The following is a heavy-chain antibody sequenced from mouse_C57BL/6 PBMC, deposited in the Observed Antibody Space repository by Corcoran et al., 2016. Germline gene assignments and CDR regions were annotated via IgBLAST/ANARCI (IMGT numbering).Heavy chain of an antibody. V-gene: IGHV1-81*01. CDR1: GYTFTSYG. CDR2: IYPRSGNT. Sequence: QVQLQQSGAELARPGASVKLSCKASGYTFTSYGISWVKQRTGQGLEWIGEIYPRSGNTYYNEKFKGKATLTADKSSSTAYMELRSLTSEDSAVYFCAKRSREWLPYYYAMDYWGQGTSVTVSS. J-gene: IGHJ4*01. CDR3: AKRSREWLPYYYAMDY. D-gene: IGHD2-2*01.